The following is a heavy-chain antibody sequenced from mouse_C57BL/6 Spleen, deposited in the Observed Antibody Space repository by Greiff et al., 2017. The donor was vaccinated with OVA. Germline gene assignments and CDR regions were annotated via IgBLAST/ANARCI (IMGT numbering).Heavy chain of an antibody. J-gene: IGHJ4*01. Sequence: VQLKQSVAELVRPGASVKLSCTASGFNIKNTYMHWVKQRPEQGLEWIGRIDPANGNTKYAPKFQGKATITADTSSNTAYLQLSSLTSEDTASYYCARRYYGSSYPYYAMDYWGQGTSVTVSS. V-gene: IGHV14-3*01. CDR2: IDPANGNT. D-gene: IGHD1-1*01. CDR1: GFNIKNTY. CDR3: ARRYYGSSYPYYAMDY.